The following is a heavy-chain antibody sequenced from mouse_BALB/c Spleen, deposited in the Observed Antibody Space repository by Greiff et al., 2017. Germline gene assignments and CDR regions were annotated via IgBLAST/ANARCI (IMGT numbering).Heavy chain of an antibody. J-gene: IGHJ4*01. CDR3: ARSDYRYDDAYAMDY. CDR2: INPYNGGT. V-gene: IGHV1-18*01. Sequence: EVKLVESGPELVKPGASMKISCKASGYSFTGYTMNWVKQSHGKNLEWIGLINPYNGGTSYNQKFKGKATLTVDKSSSTAYMELLSLTSEDSAVYYCARSDYRYDDAYAMDYWGQGTSVTVSS. CDR1: GYSFTGYT. D-gene: IGHD2-14*01.